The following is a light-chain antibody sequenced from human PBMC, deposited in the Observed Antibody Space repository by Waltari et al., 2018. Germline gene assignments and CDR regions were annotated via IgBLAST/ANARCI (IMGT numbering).Light chain of an antibody. CDR3: LLSFSGTVV. V-gene: IGLV7-46*01. CDR2: DVG. J-gene: IGLJ2*01. CDR1: TGPGPVPHH. Sequence: QDVVTQEPSVTVSAGGTVTLTCGSTTGPGPVPHHPHWFQHKPGQAPKTMIYDVGNKQSRTPARFSASLIGGKAALTLSGAQFEDEADYYCLLSFSGTVVFGGGTRLTVL.